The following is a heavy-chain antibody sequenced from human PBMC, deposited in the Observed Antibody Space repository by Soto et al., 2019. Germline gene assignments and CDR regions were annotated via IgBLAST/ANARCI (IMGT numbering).Heavy chain of an antibody. D-gene: IGHD3-22*01. CDR1: GGTFSTYT. CDR3: ARSQDSSCHWNNYVAL. Sequence: QVQLVQSGAEVKKPGSSVKVSCKASGGTFSTYTITWVRQAPGQGLEWMGGIIPMFRTANYPQKFQGRVTITADESTSTAYMELSSLRSEDTAVYYCARSQDSSCHWNNYVALGGQGTLVTVSS. J-gene: IGHJ4*02. V-gene: IGHV1-69*01. CDR2: IIPMFRTA.